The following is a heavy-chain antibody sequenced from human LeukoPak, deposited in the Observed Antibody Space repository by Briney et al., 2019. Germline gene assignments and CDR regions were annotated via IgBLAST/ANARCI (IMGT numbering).Heavy chain of an antibody. J-gene: IGHJ4*02. D-gene: IGHD3-10*01. Sequence: SETLSLTCTVSGGSISSYYWSWIRQPPGKGLEWIGHIYYRGSTNYNPSLKSRVTISVDTSKNQFSLNLSSVTAADTAVYYCARHSDYYGSGSYYRLDYWGQGTLVTVSS. CDR2: IYYRGST. V-gene: IGHV4-59*08. CDR1: GGSISSYY. CDR3: ARHSDYYGSGSYYRLDY.